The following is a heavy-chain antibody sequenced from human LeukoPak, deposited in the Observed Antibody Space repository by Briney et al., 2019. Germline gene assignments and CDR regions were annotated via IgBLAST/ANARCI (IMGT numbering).Heavy chain of an antibody. CDR3: ARGGPIYCSGDSCYPGDY. Sequence: GGSLRLSCAASGFTVSSNYMSWVRQAPGKGLEWVANIKQDGSEKYYVDSVKGRFTISRDNAKTSLYLQMNSLRAEDTAVYYCARGGPIYCSGDSCYPGDYWGQGTLVTVSS. V-gene: IGHV3-7*01. D-gene: IGHD2-15*01. J-gene: IGHJ4*02. CDR1: GFTVSSNY. CDR2: IKQDGSEK.